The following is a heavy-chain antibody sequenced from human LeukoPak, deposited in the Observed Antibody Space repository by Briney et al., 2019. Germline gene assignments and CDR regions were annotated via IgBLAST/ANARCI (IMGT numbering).Heavy chain of an antibody. D-gene: IGHD2-15*01. J-gene: IGHJ4*02. V-gene: IGHV3-48*03. CDR3: VRRYCSSSSCTLDS. Sequence: GGSLRLSCAASGLTFSSYAMSWVRQAPGKGLEWVSYISSSGRTIFYADSVKGRFTVSRDNAKNSLYLQMNSLRAEDTAVYYCVRRYCSSSSCTLDSWGQGTLVTVSS. CDR2: ISSSGRTI. CDR1: GLTFSSYA.